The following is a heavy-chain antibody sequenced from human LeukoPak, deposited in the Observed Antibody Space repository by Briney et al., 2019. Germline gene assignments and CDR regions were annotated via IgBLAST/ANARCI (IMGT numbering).Heavy chain of an antibody. D-gene: IGHD3-3*01. CDR1: GFTFTIFG. V-gene: IGHV3-48*01. Sequence: PGGSLRLSCAASGFTFTIFGLNWVRQAPGKVPEWVSYIDARSGITYYADSVQGRFTISRDNAQESVFLQMNSLRADDTAVYYCAREGLMGSGYYDYFDYWGQGTLVTVSS. CDR2: IDARSGIT. J-gene: IGHJ4*02. CDR3: AREGLMGSGYYDYFDY.